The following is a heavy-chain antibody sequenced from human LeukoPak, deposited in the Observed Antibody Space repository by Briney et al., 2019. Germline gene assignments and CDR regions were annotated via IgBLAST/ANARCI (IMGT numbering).Heavy chain of an antibody. CDR3: ARTRCSGSTSCYYFFFFDS. D-gene: IGHD2-2*01. CDR1: GYTFSAYV. V-gene: IGHV1-18*01. CDR2: SSGTGYNM. J-gene: IGHJ4*02. Sequence: GASVKVSCKASGYTFSAYVITWVRQAPGQGLEWLAWSSGTGYNMEYAQKFQGRVTMTTDTSTSTAYLELRSLRSDDTAVYYCARTRCSGSTSCYYFFFFDSWGQGSLVTVSS.